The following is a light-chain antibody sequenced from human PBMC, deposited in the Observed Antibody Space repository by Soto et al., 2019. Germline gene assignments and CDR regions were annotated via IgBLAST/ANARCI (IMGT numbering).Light chain of an antibody. CDR1: SSNIGAVFD. J-gene: IGLJ2*01. CDR2: SNT. CDR3: QAYVNGLSASDVV. V-gene: IGLV1-40*01. Sequence: QYVLTQPPSVSGAPGQRVTIYCNGSSSNIGAVFDVHWYQQLPGTAPKLLIHSNTNRPSGVPDRLSGSKSGTSASLAITGLQAEDEADYYCQAYVNGLSASDVVFGGGTKLTVL.